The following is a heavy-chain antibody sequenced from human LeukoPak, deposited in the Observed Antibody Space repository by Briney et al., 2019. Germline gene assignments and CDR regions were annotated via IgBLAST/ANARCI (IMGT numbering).Heavy chain of an antibody. CDR1: GFTFSSYS. V-gene: IGHV3-21*01. CDR2: ISSSSSTYI. CDR3: TRDQCSGGSCYGFDY. Sequence: SGGSLRLSCAASGFTFSSYSMTWVRQAPGKGLEWVSSISSSSSTYIYYADSVKGRFTISRDNAKNSLYLQMNSLRAEDTAVYYCTRDQCSGGSCYGFDYWGQGTLVTVSS. J-gene: IGHJ4*02. D-gene: IGHD2-15*01.